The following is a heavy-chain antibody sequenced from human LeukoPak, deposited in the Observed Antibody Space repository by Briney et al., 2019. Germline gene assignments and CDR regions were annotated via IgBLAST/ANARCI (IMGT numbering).Heavy chain of an antibody. CDR2: ISGSGSAT. D-gene: IGHD2-2*02. CDR3: AKTEAPAAIRAGSDY. J-gene: IGHJ4*02. CDR1: GFTFSSYW. Sequence: GSLRLSCAASGFTFSSYWMSWVRQAPGKGLEWVSTISGSGSATYNAGSVKGRFTTSRDNSNNTLYLQMNSLRAEDTAVYYCAKTEAPAAIRAGSDYWGQGTLVTVSS. V-gene: IGHV3-23*01.